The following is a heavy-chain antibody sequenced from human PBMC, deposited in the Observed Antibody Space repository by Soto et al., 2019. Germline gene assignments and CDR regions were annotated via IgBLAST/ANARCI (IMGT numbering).Heavy chain of an antibody. CDR1: GGTFSSYA. Sequence: ASVKVSCKASGGTFSSYAISWVRQAPGQGLEWMGGIIPIFGTANYAQKFQGRVTITADESTSTAYMELSSLRSEDTAVYYCARDHRPDYYGSGSYGYGMDVWGQGNTVTVSS. V-gene: IGHV1-69*13. D-gene: IGHD3-10*01. CDR2: IIPIFGTA. CDR3: ARDHRPDYYGSGSYGYGMDV. J-gene: IGHJ6*02.